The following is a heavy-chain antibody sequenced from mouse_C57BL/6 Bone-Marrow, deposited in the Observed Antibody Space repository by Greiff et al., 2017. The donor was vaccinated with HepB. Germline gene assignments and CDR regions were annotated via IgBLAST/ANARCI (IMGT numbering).Heavy chain of an antibody. CDR1: GYTFTDYY. V-gene: IGHV1-75*01. J-gene: IGHJ3*01. D-gene: IGHD1-1*01. Sequence: VQLQQSGPELVKPGASVKISCKASGYTFTDYYINWVKQRPGQGLEWIGWIFPGSGSTYYNEKFKGKATLTVDKSSSTAYMLLSSLTSEDSAVYFCARPYYGSRSWFAYWGQGTLVTVSA. CDR2: IFPGSGST. CDR3: ARPYYGSRSWFAY.